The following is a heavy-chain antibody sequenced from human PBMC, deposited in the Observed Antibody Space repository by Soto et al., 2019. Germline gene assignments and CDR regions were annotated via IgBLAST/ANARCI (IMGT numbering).Heavy chain of an antibody. CDR3: ARVERGTVTTVVDAFDI. CDR1: GGSFSGYY. Sequence: PSETLSLTCAVYGGSFSGYYWSWIRQPPGKGLEWIGEMNHSGSTNYNPSLKSRVTISVDTSKNQFSLNIYSVTAADTALYYCARVERGTVTTVVDAFDIWGPGTMVTVSS. J-gene: IGHJ3*02. CDR2: MNHSGST. V-gene: IGHV4-34*01. D-gene: IGHD1-1*01.